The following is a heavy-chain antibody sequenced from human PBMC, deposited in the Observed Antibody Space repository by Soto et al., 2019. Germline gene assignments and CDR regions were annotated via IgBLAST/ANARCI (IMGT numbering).Heavy chain of an antibody. CDR2: IYYSGST. V-gene: IGHV4-31*03. D-gene: IGHD2-21*02. Sequence: SETLSLTCTVSGGSISSGGYYWSWIRQHPXKGLEWIGYIYYSGSTYYNPSLKSRVTISVDTSKNQFSLKLSSVTAADTAVYYCARDSASHCGGDCYPGSFDYWGQGPLVTVSS. CDR3: ARDSASHCGGDCYPGSFDY. J-gene: IGHJ4*02. CDR1: GGSISSGGYY.